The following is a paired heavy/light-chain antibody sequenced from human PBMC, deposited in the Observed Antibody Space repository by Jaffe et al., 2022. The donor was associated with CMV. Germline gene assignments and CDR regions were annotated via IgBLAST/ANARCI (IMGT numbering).Heavy chain of an antibody. D-gene: IGHD2-15*01. V-gene: IGHV5-10-1*03. Sequence: EVQLEQSGAEVKKPGESLRISCKGSGYTYTRNWITWVRQMPGKGLEWMGKIDPRDSYTKYGPSFQGHVTMSVDKSISTAYLQWNSLKASDTAMYYCARHYSCIGGNCLATDYFDIWGQGTLVTVSS. CDR1: GYTYTRNW. CDR3: ARHYSCIGGNCLATDYFDI. CDR2: IDPRDSYT. J-gene: IGHJ4*02.
Light chain of an antibody. J-gene: IGKJ2*01. V-gene: IGKV1-NL1*01. CDR3: QQFYRSPYT. CDR1: QGIRSS. Sequence: DIQMTQSPSSLSASVGDRVTITCRASQGIRSSLAWHQQKPGKAPKLLLYASSTLESGVPSRFSGSGSGTDYTLTISSLQPEDFATYYCQQFYRSPYTFGQGTKLEI. CDR2: ASS.